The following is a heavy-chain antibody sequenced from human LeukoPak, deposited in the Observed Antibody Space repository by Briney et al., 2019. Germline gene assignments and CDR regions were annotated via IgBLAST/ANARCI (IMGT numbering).Heavy chain of an antibody. D-gene: IGHD2-2*01. J-gene: IGHJ4*02. Sequence: ASVKVSCKASGYTFTGYYMHWGRQAPGQGRERMGWINPNSGGTNYAQKFQGRVTMTRDTSISTAYMELSRLRSDDTAVYYCARAGQNCSSTSCYDYWGQGTLVTVSS. V-gene: IGHV1-2*02. CDR3: ARAGQNCSSTSCYDY. CDR1: GYTFTGYY. CDR2: INPNSGGT.